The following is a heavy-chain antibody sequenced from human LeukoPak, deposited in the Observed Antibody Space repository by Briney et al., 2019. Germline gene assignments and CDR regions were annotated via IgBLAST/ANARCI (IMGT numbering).Heavy chain of an antibody. Sequence: PLETLSLTCTVSGGSISSSSYYWGWIRQPPGKGLEWIGSIYYSGSTYYNPSLKSRVTISVDTSKNQFSLKLSSVTAADTAVYYCARALVEDYFDYWGQGTLVTVSS. V-gene: IGHV4-39*07. CDR1: GGSISSSSYY. CDR2: IYYSGST. J-gene: IGHJ4*02. D-gene: IGHD3-3*01. CDR3: ARALVEDYFDY.